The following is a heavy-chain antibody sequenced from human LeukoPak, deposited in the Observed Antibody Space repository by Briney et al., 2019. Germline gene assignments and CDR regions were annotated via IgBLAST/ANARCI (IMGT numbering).Heavy chain of an antibody. Sequence: SETLSLTCTVPGGSISSGGYYWSWIRQPPGKGLEWIGYIYHSGSTYYNPSLKSRVTISVDRSKNQFPLKLSSVTAADTAVYYCARPGRVGATTGPGAFDIWGQGTMVTVSS. CDR3: ARPGRVGATTGPGAFDI. J-gene: IGHJ3*02. CDR2: IYHSGST. D-gene: IGHD1-26*01. CDR1: GGSISSGGYY. V-gene: IGHV4-30-2*01.